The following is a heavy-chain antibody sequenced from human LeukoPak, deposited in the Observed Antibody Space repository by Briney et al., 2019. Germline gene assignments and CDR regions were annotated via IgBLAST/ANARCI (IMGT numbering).Heavy chain of an antibody. Sequence: GGSLRLPCAASGFTFSSYAMSWVRQAPGKGLEWVAVISYDGSNKYYADSVKGRFTISRDNSKNTLYLQMNSLRAEDTAVYYCAKDVAFDIWGQGTMVTVSS. CDR2: ISYDGSNK. V-gene: IGHV3-30*18. CDR3: AKDVAFDI. CDR1: GFTFSSYA. J-gene: IGHJ3*02.